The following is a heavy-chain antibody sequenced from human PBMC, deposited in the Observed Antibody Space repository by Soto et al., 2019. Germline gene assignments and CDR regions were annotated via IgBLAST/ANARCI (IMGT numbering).Heavy chain of an antibody. CDR1: GDSITSNIYF. CDR2: IYYSGST. Sequence: SETLSLTCTVSGDSITSNIYFWAWIRQPPGQGLEWIGSIYYSGSTYHNPPLKSRVTVSVDRSNNQFSLKLTSVTAADTAVYYCARMETGRVVTRPNWFDPWGQGTLVTVS. J-gene: IGHJ5*02. CDR3: ARMETGRVVTRPNWFDP. D-gene: IGHD2-21*02. V-gene: IGHV4-39*01.